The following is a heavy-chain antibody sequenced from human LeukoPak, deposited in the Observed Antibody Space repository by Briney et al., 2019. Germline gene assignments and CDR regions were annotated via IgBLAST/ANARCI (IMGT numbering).Heavy chain of an antibody. Sequence: PSETLSLTCTVSGGSISSYYWSWIRQPPGKGLEWIGCIYYSGSTNYNPSLKSRVTISVDTSKNQFSLKLSSVTAADTAVYYCARSVYCGGDCYPEKYYFDYWGQGTLVTVSS. J-gene: IGHJ4*02. CDR2: IYYSGST. CDR1: GGSISSYY. CDR3: ARSVYCGGDCYPEKYYFDY. V-gene: IGHV4-59*01. D-gene: IGHD2-21*02.